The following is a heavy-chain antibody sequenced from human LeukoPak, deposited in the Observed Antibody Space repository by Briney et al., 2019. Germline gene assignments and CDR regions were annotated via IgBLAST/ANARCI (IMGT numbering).Heavy chain of an antibody. Sequence: SEALSLTCTVSGGSISSYYWSWIRQPPGKGLEWIGYIYYSGSTNYNPSLKSRVTISVDTSKNQFSLKLSSVTAADTAVYYCARGESAGSGWFDLWGQGTLVTVSS. CDR2: IYYSGST. J-gene: IGHJ5*02. CDR1: GGSISSYY. V-gene: IGHV4-59*01. D-gene: IGHD1-1*01. CDR3: ARGESAGSGWFDL.